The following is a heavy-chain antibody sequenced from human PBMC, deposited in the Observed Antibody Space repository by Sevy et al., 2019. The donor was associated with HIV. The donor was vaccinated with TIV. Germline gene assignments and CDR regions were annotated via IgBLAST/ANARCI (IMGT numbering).Heavy chain of an antibody. D-gene: IGHD5-12*01. Sequence: GGCLRLSCAASGFTFDDYTMHWVRQAPGKGLEWVSLISWDGGSTYYADSVKGRFTISRDNSKNSLYLQMNSLRTEDTALYYCAKDSGGSYYYYGMDVWGQGTTVTVSS. CDR1: GFTFDDYT. J-gene: IGHJ6*02. CDR2: ISWDGGST. CDR3: AKDSGGSYYYYGMDV. V-gene: IGHV3-43*01.